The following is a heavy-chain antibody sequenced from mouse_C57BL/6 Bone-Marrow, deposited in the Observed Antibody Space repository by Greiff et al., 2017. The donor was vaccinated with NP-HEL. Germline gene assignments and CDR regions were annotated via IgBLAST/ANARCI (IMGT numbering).Heavy chain of an antibody. CDR1: GYTFTSYG. CDR2: IYPRSGNT. D-gene: IGHD4-1*01. CDR3: ARWEDWDKAWFAY. J-gene: IGHJ3*01. V-gene: IGHV1-81*01. Sequence: VQLQESGAELARPGASVKLSCKASGYTFTSYGISWVKQRTGQGLEWIGEIYPRSGNTYYNEKFKGKATLTADKSSSTAYMELRSLTSEDSAVYFCARWEDWDKAWFAYWGQGTLVTVSA.